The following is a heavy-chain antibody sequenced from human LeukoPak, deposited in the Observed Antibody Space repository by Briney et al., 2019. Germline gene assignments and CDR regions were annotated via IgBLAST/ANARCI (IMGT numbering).Heavy chain of an antibody. V-gene: IGHV3-73*01. Sequence: LPGGSLKLSCAAAGFTFSGSAMHWGRHASGKGLEWVGRIRSKSNNYATTYTASVRGRFTISRDDSKNTTYLQMNSLETADTAVYYCTTTEGALDLWGQGTMVTVSS. CDR2: IRSKSNNYAT. CDR1: GFTFSGSA. D-gene: IGHD4-17*01. J-gene: IGHJ3*01. CDR3: TTTEGALDL.